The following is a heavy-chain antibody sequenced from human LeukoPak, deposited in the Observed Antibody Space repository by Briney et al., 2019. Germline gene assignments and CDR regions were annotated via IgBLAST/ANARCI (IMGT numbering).Heavy chain of an antibody. CDR3: ARAIAALYGMDV. J-gene: IGHJ6*02. D-gene: IGHD6-13*01. Sequence: ASVEVSCKASGYRFSDYYIHWVRQAPGQGLEWMGIINPSGGSTSYAQKFQGRVTMTRDTSTSTVYMELSSLRSEDTAVYYCARAIAALYGMDVWGQGTTVTVSS. V-gene: IGHV1-46*01. CDR1: GYRFSDYY. CDR2: INPSGGST.